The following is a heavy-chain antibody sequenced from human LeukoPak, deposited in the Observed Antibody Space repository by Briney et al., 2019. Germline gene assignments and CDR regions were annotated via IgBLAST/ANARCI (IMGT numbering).Heavy chain of an antibody. D-gene: IGHD3-3*01. CDR1: GFTFSDYY. Sequence: GGSLRLSCAASGFTFSDYYMSWIRQAPGKGLEWVSYISTSGSTIYYAGSVKGRFTISRDNAKNTLYLQMNSLRAEDTAVYYCARASNPVVSYYDFWSGPIWGQGTLVTVSS. V-gene: IGHV3-11*04. CDR2: ISTSGSTI. CDR3: ARASNPVVSYYDFWSGPI. J-gene: IGHJ4*02.